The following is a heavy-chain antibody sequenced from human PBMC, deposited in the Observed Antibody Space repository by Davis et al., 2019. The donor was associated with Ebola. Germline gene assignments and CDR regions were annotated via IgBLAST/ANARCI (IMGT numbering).Heavy chain of an antibody. J-gene: IGHJ4*02. V-gene: IGHV3-73*01. D-gene: IGHD4-17*01. CDR1: GFTFSGSA. Sequence: GESLKISCAASGFTFSGSAMHWVRQASGKGLEWVGRIRSKANSYATAYAASVKGRFTISRDGSKNTAYLQMNSLKTEDTAVYYCTRLSHDYGDYYDYWGQGTLVTVSS. CDR3: TRLSHDYGDYYDY. CDR2: IRSKANSYAT.